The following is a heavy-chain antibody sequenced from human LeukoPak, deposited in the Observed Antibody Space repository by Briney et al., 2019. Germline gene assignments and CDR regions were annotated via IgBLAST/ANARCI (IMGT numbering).Heavy chain of an antibody. J-gene: IGHJ5*02. V-gene: IGHV4-39*01. Sequence: PSETLSLTCTVSGGSISSSSYYWGWIRQPPGKGLEWIGSIYYSGSTYYNPSLKSRVTISVDTSKNQFSLKLSSVTAADTAVYYCARQTIFGVVIKPIWFDPWGQGTLVIVSS. CDR1: GGSISSSSYY. CDR3: ARQTIFGVVIKPIWFDP. CDR2: IYYSGST. D-gene: IGHD3-3*01.